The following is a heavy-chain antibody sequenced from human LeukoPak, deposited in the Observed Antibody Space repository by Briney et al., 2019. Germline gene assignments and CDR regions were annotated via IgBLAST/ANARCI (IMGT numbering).Heavy chain of an antibody. J-gene: IGHJ4*02. V-gene: IGHV3-30*02. D-gene: IGHD3-3*01. CDR2: IWYGGSNK. Sequence: GESLKISCKTSGYNFTKYWIGWVRQAPGKGLEWVAVIWYGGSNKYYADSVKGRFTISRDNSKNTLYLQMNSLRAEDTAVYYCAKGKYDFWSGYSYYFDYWGQGTLVTVSS. CDR1: GYNFTKYW. CDR3: AKGKYDFWSGYSYYFDY.